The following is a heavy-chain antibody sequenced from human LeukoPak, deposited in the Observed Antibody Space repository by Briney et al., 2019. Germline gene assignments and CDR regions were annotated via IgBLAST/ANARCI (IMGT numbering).Heavy chain of an antibody. CDR3: ARGDGYNLEYYFDY. Sequence: ASVKVSCKASGYTFTGYYMHWVRQAPGQGLEWMGWINPNSGNTGYAQKFQGRVTMTRNTSISTAYMELSSLRSEDTAVYYCARGDGYNLEYYFDYWGQGALVTVSS. D-gene: IGHD5-24*01. CDR2: INPNSGNT. V-gene: IGHV1-8*02. CDR1: GYTFTGYY. J-gene: IGHJ4*02.